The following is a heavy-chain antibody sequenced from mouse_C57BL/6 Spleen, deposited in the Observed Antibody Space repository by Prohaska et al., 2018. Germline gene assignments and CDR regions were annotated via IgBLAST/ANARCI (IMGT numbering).Heavy chain of an antibody. Sequence: EVKLLQSGGGLVQPGGSLKLSCAASGIDFSRYWMSWVRRAPGKGLEWIGEINSDSSTINYAPSLKDKFIISRDNAKNTLYLQMSKVRSEDTALYYCASPNWDWYFYVWGTGTTVTVSS. CDR3: ASPNWDWYFYV. J-gene: IGHJ1*03. D-gene: IGHD4-1*01. V-gene: IGHV4-1*01. CDR2: INSDSSTI. CDR1: GIDFSRYW.